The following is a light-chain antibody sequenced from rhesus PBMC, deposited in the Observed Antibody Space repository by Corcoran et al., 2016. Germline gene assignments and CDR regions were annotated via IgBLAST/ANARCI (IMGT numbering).Light chain of an antibody. V-gene: IGKV1-22*01. CDR2: KSS. Sequence: DIQMTQSPSSLSASVGDTVTITCQASQSISGWLAWYQQKPGKAPNLLIYKSSTLERGVPSRFSGSGSGTDITLTISRLQSEDFATYFCQQYTRSPYSFGQGTKVEIK. J-gene: IGKJ2*01. CDR1: QSISGW. CDR3: QQYTRSPYS.